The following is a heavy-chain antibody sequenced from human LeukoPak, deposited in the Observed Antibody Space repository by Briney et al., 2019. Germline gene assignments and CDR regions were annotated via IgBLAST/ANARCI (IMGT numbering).Heavy chain of an antibody. CDR2: IIPIFGTA. CDR3: ATGASASTGFYSGSYYTYGMDV. D-gene: IGHD1-26*01. Sequence: GASVKVSCKASGGTFSSYAISWVRQAPGQGLEWMGGIIPIFGTANYAQKIQGRVTITADESTSTAYMELSSLRSEDTAVYYCATGASASTGFYSGSYYTYGMDVRGQGTTVTVSS. CDR1: GGTFSSYA. J-gene: IGHJ6*02. V-gene: IGHV1-69*13.